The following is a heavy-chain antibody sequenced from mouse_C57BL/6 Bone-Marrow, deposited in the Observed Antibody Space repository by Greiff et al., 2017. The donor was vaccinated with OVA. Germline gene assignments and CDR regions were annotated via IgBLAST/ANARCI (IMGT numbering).Heavy chain of an antibody. CDR2: IDPETGGT. D-gene: IGHD2-3*01. J-gene: IGHJ3*01. CDR1: GYTFTDYE. CDR3: TRYDGYFAWFAY. V-gene: IGHV1-15*01. Sequence: LVESGAELVRPGASVTLSCKASGYTFTDYEMHWVKQTPVHGLEWIGAIDPETGGTAYNQKFKGKAILTADKSSSTAYMELRSLTSEDSAVYYCTRYDGYFAWFAYWGQGTLVTVSA.